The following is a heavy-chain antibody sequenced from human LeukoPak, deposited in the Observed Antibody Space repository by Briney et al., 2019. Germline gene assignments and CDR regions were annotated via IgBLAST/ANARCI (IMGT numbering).Heavy chain of an antibody. Sequence: GGSLRLSCAASGFTFSSYSMNWVRQAPGKGLEWVSYISSSSSYIYYADSVKGRFTISRDNAKNSLYLQMNSLRAADTAVYYCTYRRAYGELLPPFHHWGQGTLVTVSS. CDR3: TYRRAYGELLPPFHH. CDR1: GFTFSSYS. D-gene: IGHD3-10*01. J-gene: IGHJ5*02. V-gene: IGHV3-21*01. CDR2: ISSSSSYI.